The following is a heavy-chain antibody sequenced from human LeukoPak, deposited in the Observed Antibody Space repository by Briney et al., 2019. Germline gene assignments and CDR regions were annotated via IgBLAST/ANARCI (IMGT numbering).Heavy chain of an antibody. CDR3: ARTVLRFLEGLSTAYFDY. V-gene: IGHV1-69*13. Sequence: GASVKVSCKASGGTFSSYAISWVRQAPGQGLEWMGGIIPIFGTANYAQKFQGRVTITADESTSTAYMELSSLRSEDTAVYYCARTVLRFLEGLSTAYFDYWGQGTLVTVSS. J-gene: IGHJ4*02. D-gene: IGHD3-3*01. CDR2: IIPIFGTA. CDR1: GGTFSSYA.